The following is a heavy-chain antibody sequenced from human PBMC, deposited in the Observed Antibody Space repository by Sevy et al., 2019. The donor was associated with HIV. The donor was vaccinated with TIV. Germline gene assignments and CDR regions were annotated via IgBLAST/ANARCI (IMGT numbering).Heavy chain of an antibody. V-gene: IGHV3-30*18. CDR3: AKDHAVTTEWVVFDS. D-gene: IGHD4-17*01. Sequence: GGSLRLSCAASGFTFSHYAMHWIRQAPGKGLEWVAAISFDGASRNYADSVRGRFTISRDDSKNTVYLHMRGLRSEDTAVYFCAKDHAVTTEWVVFDSGGQGTLVTVSS. CDR2: ISFDGASR. CDR1: GFTFSHYA. J-gene: IGHJ5*01.